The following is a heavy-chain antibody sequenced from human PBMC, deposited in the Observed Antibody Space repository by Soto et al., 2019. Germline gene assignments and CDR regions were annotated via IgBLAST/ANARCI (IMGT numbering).Heavy chain of an antibody. CDR3: ARHRVEMATNDAFDI. J-gene: IGHJ3*02. CDR1: GYTFTRYG. CDR2: ISTYNGNT. Sequence: ASVKVSCKASGYTFTRYGISRVRQAPGQGLEWLGWISTYNGNTNYAQKLQGRVTMTTDTSTSTAYMELRSLTSDDTAMYYCARHRVEMATNDAFDIWGQGTLVTVSS. V-gene: IGHV1-18*01. D-gene: IGHD5-12*01.